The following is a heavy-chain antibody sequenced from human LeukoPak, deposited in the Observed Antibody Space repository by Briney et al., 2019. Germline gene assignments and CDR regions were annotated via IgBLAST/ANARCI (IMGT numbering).Heavy chain of an antibody. J-gene: IGHJ4*02. Sequence: PSETLSLTCAVYGGSFSGYYWSWIRQPPGKGLEWIGEINHSGSTNYNPSLKSRVTISADTSKNQFSLKLSSVTAADTAVYYCARVEGGSGSHFDYWGQGTLVTVSS. CDR1: GGSFSGYY. V-gene: IGHV4-34*01. D-gene: IGHD3-22*01. CDR2: INHSGST. CDR3: ARVEGGSGSHFDY.